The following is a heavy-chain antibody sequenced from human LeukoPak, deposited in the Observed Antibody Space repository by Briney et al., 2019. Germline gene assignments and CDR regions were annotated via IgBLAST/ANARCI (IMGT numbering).Heavy chain of an antibody. D-gene: IGHD6-19*01. CDR3: ARDRGRWLVRKNAFDI. CDR1: GFTVSSNY. V-gene: IGHV3-53*01. J-gene: IGHJ3*02. Sequence: GGSLRLSCAASGFTVSSNYMNWVRQAPGKGLEWVSVIYGGGNTYYADSVKGRFTISRDNAKNSLYLQMNSLRAEDTAVYYCARDRGRWLVRKNAFDIWGQGTMVTVSS. CDR2: IYGGGNT.